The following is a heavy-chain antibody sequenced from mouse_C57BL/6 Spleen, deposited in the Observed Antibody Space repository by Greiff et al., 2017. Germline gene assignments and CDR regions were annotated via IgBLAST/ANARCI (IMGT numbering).Heavy chain of an antibody. D-gene: IGHD1-1*01. J-gene: IGHJ4*01. CDR3: ARQGSSYRYAMDY. CDR1: GYTFTSYW. Sequence: VQLQQPGAELVKPGASVKMSCKASGYTFTSYWITWVKQRPGQGLEWIGDIYPGSGSTNYNEKFKSKATLTVDTSSSTAYMQLSSLTSEDSAVYYCARQGSSYRYAMDYWGQGTSVTVSS. CDR2: IYPGSGST. V-gene: IGHV1-55*01.